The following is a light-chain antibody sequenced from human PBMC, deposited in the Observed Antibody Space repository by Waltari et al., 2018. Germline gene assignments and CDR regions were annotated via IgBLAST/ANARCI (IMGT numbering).Light chain of an antibody. J-gene: IGLJ3*02. CDR3: QSYDSSLSGRV. V-gene: IGLV1-40*01. CDR1: SSNIGAGFE. Sequence: QSVLTQPPSVSGAPGQRVPISCTGTSSNIGAGFEVFWYQQLPGSAPKFHILARYKRSSGVPYRISGSTSGTPAALTITVLQAEDEADYYCQSYDSSLSGRVFGGGTRLTVL. CDR2: ARY.